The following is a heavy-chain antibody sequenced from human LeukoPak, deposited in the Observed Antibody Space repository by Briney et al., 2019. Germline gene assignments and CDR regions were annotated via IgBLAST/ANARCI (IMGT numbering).Heavy chain of an antibody. Sequence: TASETLSLTCTVSGGSISSGGYYWSWTRQPPGKGLEWIGRIYTSGSTNYNPSLKSRVTISIDASKNQFSLRLSSVTAADTAVYYCTRGGELMNFWGQGTLVTVSS. V-gene: IGHV4-61*02. CDR3: TRGGELMNF. CDR2: IYTSGST. CDR1: GGSISSGGYY. D-gene: IGHD1-26*01. J-gene: IGHJ4*02.